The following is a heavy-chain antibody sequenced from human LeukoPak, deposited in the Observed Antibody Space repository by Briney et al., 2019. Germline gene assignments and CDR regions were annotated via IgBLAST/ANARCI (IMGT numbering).Heavy chain of an antibody. CDR3: AKDRALSLRYYFDY. Sequence: PGGSLRLSCGASGFTFRGYVMSWVCQAPGKGLEWVSGISGSGGVSYYADSVKGRFSISRDNSKNTLYLQMNSLRVEDTATYYCAKDRALSLRYYFDYWGQGALVTVSS. CDR2: ISGSGGVS. D-gene: IGHD2-15*01. J-gene: IGHJ4*02. CDR1: GFTFRGYV. V-gene: IGHV3-23*01.